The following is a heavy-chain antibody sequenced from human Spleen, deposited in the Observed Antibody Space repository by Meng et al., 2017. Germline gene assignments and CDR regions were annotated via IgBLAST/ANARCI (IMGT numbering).Heavy chain of an antibody. CDR2: ISSRSTYI. D-gene: IGHD4-23*01. V-gene: IGHV3-21*01. CDR3: ARDSGGNPGGY. J-gene: IGHJ4*02. CDR1: GFTFSDYS. Sequence: GESLKISCAASGFTFSDYSMNWVRQAPGKTLEWVSFISSRSTYIYYADSVKGRFTIFRDNAKNSLYLQMSSLRVEDTAVYYCARDSGGNPGGYWGQGTLVTVSS.